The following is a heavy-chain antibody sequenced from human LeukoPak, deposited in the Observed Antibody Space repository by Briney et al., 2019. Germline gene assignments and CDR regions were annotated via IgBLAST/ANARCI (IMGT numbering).Heavy chain of an antibody. CDR2: INPNSGGT. V-gene: IGHV1-2*02. J-gene: IGHJ4*02. Sequence: ASVKVSCKASGYTFIGYYMHWVRQAPGQGLEWMGWINPNSGGTNYAQKFQGRVTMTRDTSTSTVYMEVSRLRPDDTAVYYCARAGIAVAGTFFFDYWGQGTLVTVSS. CDR1: GYTFIGYY. D-gene: IGHD6-19*01. CDR3: ARAGIAVAGTFFFDY.